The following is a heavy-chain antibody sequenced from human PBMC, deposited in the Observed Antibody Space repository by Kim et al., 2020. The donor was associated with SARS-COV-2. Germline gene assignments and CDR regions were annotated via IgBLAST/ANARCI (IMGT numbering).Heavy chain of an antibody. V-gene: IGHV4-59*08. CDR1: GGSISSYY. D-gene: IGHD3-22*01. Sequence: SETLSLTCTVSGGSISSYYWSWIRQPPGKGLEWIGYIYYSGSTNYNPSLKSRVTISVDTSKNQFSLKLSSVTAADTAVYYCARQKVFYDSSAQTFDYWGQGTLVTVSS. CDR3: ARQKVFYDSSAQTFDY. J-gene: IGHJ4*02. CDR2: IYYSGST.